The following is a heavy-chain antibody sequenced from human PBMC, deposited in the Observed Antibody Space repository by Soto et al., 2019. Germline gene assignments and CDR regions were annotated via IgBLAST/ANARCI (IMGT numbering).Heavy chain of an antibody. V-gene: IGHV4-59*01. CDR2: IYYSGST. D-gene: IGHD3-10*01. J-gene: IGHJ4*02. CDR3: ARTPLLWIAGSIDY. CDR1: GVSIISYY. Sequence: SETLSLTCTVSGVSIISYYWSWILQPPWKGLEWIGYIYYSGSTNYNPSLKSRVTISVDTSKNQFSLKLSSVTAADTAVYYCARTPLLWIAGSIDYWGKGTLVTVYS.